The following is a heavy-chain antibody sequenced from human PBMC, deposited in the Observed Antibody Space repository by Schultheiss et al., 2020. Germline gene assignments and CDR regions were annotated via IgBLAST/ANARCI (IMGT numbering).Heavy chain of an antibody. CDR3: ARITSGWYDEA. V-gene: IGHV4-61*02. D-gene: IGHD6-19*01. J-gene: IGHJ5*02. Sequence: SETLSLTCTVSGGSISSGSYYWSWIRQPAGKGLEWIGRIYTSGNTNYNASLKSRVTISVDTSKNQFSLKLRSVTAADTAVYYCARITSGWYDEAWGQGTLVTVSS. CDR1: GGSISSGSYY. CDR2: IYTSGNT.